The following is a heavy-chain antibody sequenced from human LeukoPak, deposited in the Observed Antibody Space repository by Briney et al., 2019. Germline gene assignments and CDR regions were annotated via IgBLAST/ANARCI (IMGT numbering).Heavy chain of an antibody. Sequence: ASVKVSCKASGYTFTSYGISWVRQAPGQGLEWMGWISAYNGSTNYAQKLQGRVTMTTDTSTSTAYMELRSLRSDDTAVYYCARATSYSDWSRRAFDIWGQGTMVTVSS. CDR2: ISAYNGST. V-gene: IGHV1-18*01. D-gene: IGHD2-15*01. J-gene: IGHJ3*02. CDR1: GYTFTSYG. CDR3: ARATSYSDWSRRAFDI.